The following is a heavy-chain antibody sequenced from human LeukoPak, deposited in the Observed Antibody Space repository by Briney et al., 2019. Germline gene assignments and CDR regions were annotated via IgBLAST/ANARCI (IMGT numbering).Heavy chain of an antibody. V-gene: IGHV1-2*02. CDR3: AREGGYDFWSGYVSGMDV. CDR2: INPNSGGT. J-gene: IGHJ6*02. D-gene: IGHD3-3*01. Sequence: GASVKVSCKASGYTFTGYYMHWVRQAPGQGLEWMGWINPNSGGTNYAQKFQGRVTMTRDTSISTAYMELSRLRSDDTAVYYCAREGGYDFWSGYVSGMDVWGQGTTATVSS. CDR1: GYTFTGYY.